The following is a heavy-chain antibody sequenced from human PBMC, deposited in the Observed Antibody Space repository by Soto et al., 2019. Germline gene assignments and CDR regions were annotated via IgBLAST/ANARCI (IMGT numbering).Heavy chain of an antibody. J-gene: IGHJ6*02. CDR1: GFTFSSYG. CDR3: ARAPYCSGGSCYSNGMDV. CDR2: IWYDGSNK. Sequence: QVQLMESGGGVVQPGRSLRLSCAASGFTFSSYGMHWVRQAPGKGLEWVAVIWYDGSNKYYADSVKGRFTISRDNSKNTLYLQMNSLRAEDTAVYYCARAPYCSGGSCYSNGMDVWGQGTTVTVSS. D-gene: IGHD2-15*01. V-gene: IGHV3-33*01.